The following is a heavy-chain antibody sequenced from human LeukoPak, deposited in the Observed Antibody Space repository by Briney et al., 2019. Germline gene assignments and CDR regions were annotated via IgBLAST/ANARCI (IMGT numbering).Heavy chain of an antibody. V-gene: IGHV3-23*01. Sequence: PGGSLRLSCAASGFTFSSYRMTWVRQAPGKGLEWVSVVSDSGGGIYYADSVKGRFTISRDNSKTTLYLQMSSLRAEDTAVYYCAKNRNGDYDIFDYWGQGTLVTVSP. J-gene: IGHJ4*02. CDR3: AKNRNGDYDIFDY. CDR2: VSDSGGGI. CDR1: GFTFSSYR. D-gene: IGHD4-17*01.